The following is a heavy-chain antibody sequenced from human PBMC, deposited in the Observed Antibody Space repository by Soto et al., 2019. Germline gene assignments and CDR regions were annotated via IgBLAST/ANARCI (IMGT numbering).Heavy chain of an antibody. J-gene: IGHJ6*02. D-gene: IGHD3-9*01. CDR3: VKARPIKPPYYYDMDV. CDR1: GFTFSHYG. V-gene: IGHV3-30*18. Sequence: GGSLRLSCAASGFTFSHYGMHWVRQAPGKGLEWVAIISFDGTSEYYADSVKGRFTISRDNSNSTLYLQLNSLTTDDTSVYYCVKARPIKPPYYYDMDVWGPGTTVTVSS. CDR2: ISFDGTSE.